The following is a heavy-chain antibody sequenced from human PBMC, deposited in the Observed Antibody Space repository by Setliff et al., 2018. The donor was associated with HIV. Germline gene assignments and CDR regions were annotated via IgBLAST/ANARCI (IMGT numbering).Heavy chain of an antibody. Sequence: SETLSLTCTVSGGSISSYYWSWIRQPPGKGLEWIGYIYASGETNYNPSLKSRVTMSADTSRNQFSLSLTSATAADTAVYFCARRKLQDSTMTTSNWFDSWGQGILVTVSS. CDR3: ARRKLQDSTMTTSNWFDS. D-gene: IGHD5-18*01. CDR2: IYASGET. CDR1: GGSISSYY. J-gene: IGHJ5*01. V-gene: IGHV4-4*09.